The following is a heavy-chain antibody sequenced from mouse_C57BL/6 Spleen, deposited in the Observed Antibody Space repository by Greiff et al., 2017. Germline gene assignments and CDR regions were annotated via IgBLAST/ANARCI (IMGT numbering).Heavy chain of an antibody. J-gene: IGHJ2*01. V-gene: IGHV1-69*01. D-gene: IGHD2-3*01. CDR1: GYTFTSYW. Sequence: VQLQQPGAELVMPGASVKLSCKASGYTFTSYWMHWVKQRPGQGLEWIGEIDPSDSYTNYNQKFKGKSTLTVDKSSSTAYMQLSSLTSEDSAVYYCARLDGYYPDYWGQGTTLTVSS. CDR3: ARLDGYYPDY. CDR2: IDPSDSYT.